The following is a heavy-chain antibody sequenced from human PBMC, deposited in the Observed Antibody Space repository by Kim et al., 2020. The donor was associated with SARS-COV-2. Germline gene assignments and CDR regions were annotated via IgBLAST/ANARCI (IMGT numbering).Heavy chain of an antibody. J-gene: IGHJ1*01. CDR3: ARGPRDYGGNSAEYFQH. Sequence: GGSLRLSCAASGFTFSSYAMHWVRQAPGKGLEWVAVISYDGSNKYYADSVKGRFTISRDNSKNTLYLQMNSLRAEDTAVYYCARGPRDYGGNSAEYFQH. CDR2: ISYDGSNK. CDR1: GFTFSSYA. V-gene: IGHV3-30-3*01. D-gene: IGHD4-17*01.